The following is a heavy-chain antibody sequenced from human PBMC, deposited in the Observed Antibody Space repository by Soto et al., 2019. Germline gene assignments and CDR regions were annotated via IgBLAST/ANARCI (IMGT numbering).Heavy chain of an antibody. CDR2: IKQDGSEI. CDR1: GFTFSSYW. Sequence: EVQLVESGGGLVQSGGSLRLSCAASGFTFSSYWMSWVRQGPGKGPEWVANIKQDGSEIYYVDSVKGRFTISRDNAKSSRYLQMTSLRAEDTAVYHCAKSLSAIPGDSWGQGTLVPVSS. D-gene: IGHD2-2*01. J-gene: IGHJ4*02. CDR3: AKSLSAIPGDS. V-gene: IGHV3-7*05.